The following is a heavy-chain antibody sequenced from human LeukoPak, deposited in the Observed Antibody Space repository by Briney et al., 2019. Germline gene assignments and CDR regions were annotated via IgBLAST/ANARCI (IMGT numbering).Heavy chain of an antibody. J-gene: IGHJ4*02. V-gene: IGHV4-30-2*01. CDR3: ARGRDYYDSSGSLYAY. Sequence: SETLSLTCAVSGDSISSGAYSWSWLRQPPGTGLEWLGYIYHSGSTYYNPSLKSRVTISLDRSKNQFSLKLSSVTAADTAVYYCARGRDYYDSSGSLYAYWGQGTLVTVSS. D-gene: IGHD3-22*01. CDR2: IYHSGST. CDR1: GDSISSGAYS.